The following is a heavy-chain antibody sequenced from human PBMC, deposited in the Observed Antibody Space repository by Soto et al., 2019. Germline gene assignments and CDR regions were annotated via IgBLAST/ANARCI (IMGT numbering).Heavy chain of an antibody. CDR2: FDPEDGET. J-gene: IGHJ4*02. D-gene: IGHD3-3*01. Sequence: RASVKVSCKVSGYTLTELSMHWVRQAPGKGLEWMGGFDPEDGETIYAQKFQGRVTMTEDTSTDTAYMELSSLRSEDTAVYYCATVHYDFWSGYPMPYYFDYWGQGTLVTVSS. V-gene: IGHV1-24*01. CDR3: ATVHYDFWSGYPMPYYFDY. CDR1: GYTLTELS.